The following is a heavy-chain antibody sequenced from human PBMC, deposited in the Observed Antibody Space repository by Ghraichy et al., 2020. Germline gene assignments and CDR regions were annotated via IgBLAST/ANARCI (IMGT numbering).Heavy chain of an antibody. D-gene: IGHD3-3*01. CDR1: GGSISSYY. V-gene: IGHV4-59*08. J-gene: IGHJ6*03. CDR2: IYYSGST. CDR3: ATSSEVYYYYYMDV. Sequence: SETLSLTCTVSGGSISSYYWSWIRQPPGKGLEWIGYIYYSGSTNYNPSLKSRVTISVDTSKNQFSLKLSSVTAADTAVYYCATSSEVYYYYYMDVWGKGTTVTVSS.